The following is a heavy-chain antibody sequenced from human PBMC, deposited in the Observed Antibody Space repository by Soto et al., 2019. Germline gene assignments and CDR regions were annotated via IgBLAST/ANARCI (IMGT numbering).Heavy chain of an antibody. CDR3: AREYTYGSNFFVC. J-gene: IGHJ4*02. D-gene: IGHD5-18*01. CDR1: GGSISSSAYY. CDR2: ISHSGST. Sequence: QVQLQESGPGLVKPSQTLSLTCTVSGGSISSSAYYWSWIRRHPGKGLEWIGCISHSGSTYYHPSLKSRVIISLDPSKNQFSVNLTSVTAAATAVYYCAREYTYGSNFFVCGGQAALVTVSS. V-gene: IGHV4-31*03.